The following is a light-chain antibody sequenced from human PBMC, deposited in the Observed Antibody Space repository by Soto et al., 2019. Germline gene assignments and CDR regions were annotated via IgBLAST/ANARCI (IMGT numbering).Light chain of an antibody. CDR2: DAS. CDR3: QQRSNWLFT. CDR1: QSVSSY. J-gene: IGKJ3*01. V-gene: IGKV3-11*01. Sequence: EIVLTQSPATLSLSPGERATLSCRASQSVSSYLAWYQQKPGQAPRLLIYDASNRATGIPARFSGSGSGTDFTLTSSILEPEDFAVYYCQQRSNWLFTFGPGTKVDIK.